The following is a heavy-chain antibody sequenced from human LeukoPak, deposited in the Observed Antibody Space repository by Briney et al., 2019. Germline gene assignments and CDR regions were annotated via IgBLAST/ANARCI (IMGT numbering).Heavy chain of an antibody. D-gene: IGHD3-10*01. CDR2: ISGSGGST. J-gene: IGHJ6*02. Sequence: PGGSLRLSCAASGFTFSSYAMSWVRQAPGKGLEWVSAISGSGGSTYYADSVKGRFTISRDNSKNTLYLQMNSLRAEDTAVYYCAIKITKVRGVITRYYYYGMDVWGQGTTVTVSS. V-gene: IGHV3-23*01. CDR3: AIKITKVRGVITRYYYYGMDV. CDR1: GFTFSSYA.